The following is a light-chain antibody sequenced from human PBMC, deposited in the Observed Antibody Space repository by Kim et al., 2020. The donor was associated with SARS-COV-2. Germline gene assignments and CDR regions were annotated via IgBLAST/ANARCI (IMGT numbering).Light chain of an antibody. V-gene: IGKV3-20*01. CDR3: QQYVTSFRT. CDR2: GAS. Sequence: LPPVETATLSCRASQSVTSHYLAWYQQNPGQPPRLLIYGASSRATGIPDRFSGSGSGTDFTLTISRLEPEDFAVYYCQQYVTSFRTFGQGTKLEI. J-gene: IGKJ2*01. CDR1: QSVTSHY.